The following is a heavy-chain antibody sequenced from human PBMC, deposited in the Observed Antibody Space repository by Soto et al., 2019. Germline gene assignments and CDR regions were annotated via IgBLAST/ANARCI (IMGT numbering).Heavy chain of an antibody. CDR3: ARDKGGLDY. CDR1: GYTFSIYA. J-gene: IGHJ4*02. V-gene: IGHV1-18*01. Sequence: QVQLVQSGAEVKKSGASVKVSCKASGYTFSIYAISWVRQAPGQGLEWMGWISGFNGNTAYAQNLQGRVTMTTDTSTSTAYMEMRNLRSDDTAIYYCARDKGGLDYWGQGTLVSVSS. CDR2: ISGFNGNT.